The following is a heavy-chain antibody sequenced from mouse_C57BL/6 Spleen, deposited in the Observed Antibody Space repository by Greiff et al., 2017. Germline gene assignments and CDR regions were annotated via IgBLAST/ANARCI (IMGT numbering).Heavy chain of an antibody. D-gene: IGHD3-2*02. V-gene: IGHV5-4*03. CDR2: MSDGGSYT. CDR3: ARAGGSSGEDAMDD. Sequence: EVKLMESGGGLVKPGGSLKLSCAASGFTFSSYAMSWVRQTPEKRLEWVATMSDGGSYTYYPDNVKGRFTISKDNAKNNPYLQMSHLKSEDTAMYYCARAGGSSGEDAMDDWGQGTSVTVSS. J-gene: IGHJ4*01. CDR1: GFTFSSYA.